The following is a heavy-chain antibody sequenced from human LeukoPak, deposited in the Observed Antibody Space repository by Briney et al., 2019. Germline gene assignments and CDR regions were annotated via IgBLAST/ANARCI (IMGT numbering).Heavy chain of an antibody. CDR1: GFTFSSYS. CDR3: ARDFWAAGTDYFDY. CDR2: ISSSSSYI. Sequence: GGSLRLSCAASGFTFSSYSMNWDRQAPGKGLEWVSSISSSSSYIYYADSVKGRFTISRDNAKNSLYLQMNSLRAEDTAVYYCARDFWAAGTDYFDYWGQGTLVTVSS. J-gene: IGHJ4*02. V-gene: IGHV3-21*01. D-gene: IGHD6-19*01.